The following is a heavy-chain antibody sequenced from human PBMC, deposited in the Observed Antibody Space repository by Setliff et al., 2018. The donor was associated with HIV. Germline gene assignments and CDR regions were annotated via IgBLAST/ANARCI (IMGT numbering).Heavy chain of an antibody. J-gene: IGHJ5*01. Sequence: PSETLSLTCTVSGGSISSGSYYWSWIRQPPGKGLEWIGYTYNIGSTSYKPSLKSRVTISVDPYKNQLSLRLTSVTAADTAVYYCARGVRVGGVIGWFDTWGHGTLVTVSS. D-gene: IGHD3-10*01. CDR1: GGSISSGSYY. CDR3: ARGVRVGGVIGWFDT. CDR2: TYNIGST. V-gene: IGHV4-61*01.